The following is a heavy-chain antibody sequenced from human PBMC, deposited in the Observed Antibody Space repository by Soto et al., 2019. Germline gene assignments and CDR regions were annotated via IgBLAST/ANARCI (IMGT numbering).Heavy chain of an antibody. CDR3: ARSCTSTSCYAWRGDY. CDR1: GYTFTSYG. D-gene: IGHD2-2*01. Sequence: QVQLVQSGAEVKKPGASVKVSCKAFGYTFTSYGISWVRQAPGQGLEWMGWISAYNSNTNYAQKLQGRVTMTTDTSTSTAYMELRSLRSDDTAVYYCARSCTSTSCYAWRGDYWGQGTLVTVSS. V-gene: IGHV1-18*01. CDR2: ISAYNSNT. J-gene: IGHJ4*02.